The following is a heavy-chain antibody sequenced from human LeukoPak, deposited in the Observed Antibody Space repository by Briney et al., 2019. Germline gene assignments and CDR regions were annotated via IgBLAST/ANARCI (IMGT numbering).Heavy chain of an antibody. J-gene: IGHJ3*02. Sequence: ASVKVSCKASGYTFTSYGISWVRQAPGQGLELMGWISAYNGNTNYAQKLQGRVTMTTDTSTSTAYMELRSLRSDDTAVYYCARDPYYDSSGYYGPGLDAFDIWGQGTMVTVSS. V-gene: IGHV1-18*01. CDR1: GYTFTSYG. CDR3: ARDPYYDSSGYYGPGLDAFDI. CDR2: ISAYNGNT. D-gene: IGHD3-22*01.